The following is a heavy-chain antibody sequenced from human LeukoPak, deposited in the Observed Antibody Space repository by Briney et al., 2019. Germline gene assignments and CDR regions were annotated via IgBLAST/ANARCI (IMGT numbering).Heavy chain of an antibody. D-gene: IGHD1-26*01. Sequence: GGSLRLSCAASGFTFSSYWMHWVRQAPGKGLVWVSRINTDGSSTSYADSVKGRFTISRDNAKNTLYLQMNSLRAEDTAVYYCAKRVSGSYRHIDYWGQGTLVTVSS. CDR1: GFTFSSYW. V-gene: IGHV3-74*01. J-gene: IGHJ4*02. CDR3: AKRVSGSYRHIDY. CDR2: INTDGSST.